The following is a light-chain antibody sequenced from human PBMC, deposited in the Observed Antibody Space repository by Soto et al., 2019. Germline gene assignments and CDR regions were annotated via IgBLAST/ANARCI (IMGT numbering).Light chain of an antibody. J-gene: IGLJ2*01. CDR1: SSDVGTYDR. CDR2: EVH. V-gene: IGLV2-18*01. Sequence: QSVLTQPPSVSGSPGQSVTISCIGSSSDVGTYDRVSWYQAPPGTAPKLIIYEVHYRPSGVPDRFSGSKSGNTASLTISRLQAEDEADYYCSLYAASTTLLFGGGTKVTVL. CDR3: SLYAASTTLL.